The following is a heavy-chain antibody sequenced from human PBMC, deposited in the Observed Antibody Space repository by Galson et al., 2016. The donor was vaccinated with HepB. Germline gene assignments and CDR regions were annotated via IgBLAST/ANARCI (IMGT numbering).Heavy chain of an antibody. V-gene: IGHV3-11*06. Sequence: SLRLSCAASGFTFSDYYMNWIRQAPGKGLEWVSYISGSSHYTYYADSVKGRFTISRDHAKNTLYLQMNSLRGEDTAVYYCARVVHSKAFDIWGLGTLVTVSS. CDR3: ARVVHSKAFDI. CDR1: GFTFSDYY. CDR2: ISGSSHYT. D-gene: IGHD2/OR15-2a*01. J-gene: IGHJ3*02.